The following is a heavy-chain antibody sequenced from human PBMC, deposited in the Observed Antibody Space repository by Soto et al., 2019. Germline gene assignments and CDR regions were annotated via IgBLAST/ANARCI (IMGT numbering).Heavy chain of an antibody. J-gene: IGHJ5*02. CDR3: ARPRITMVRENGWFDP. V-gene: IGHV4-39*01. D-gene: IGHD3-10*01. CDR1: GGSISSSSYY. Sequence: QLQLQESGPGLVKPSETLSLTCTVSGGSISSSSYYWGWIRQPPGKGLEWIGSIYYSGSTYYNPSLKSRVTISVDTSKNQFSLKLSSVTAADTAVYYCARPRITMVRENGWFDPWGQGTLVTVSS. CDR2: IYYSGST.